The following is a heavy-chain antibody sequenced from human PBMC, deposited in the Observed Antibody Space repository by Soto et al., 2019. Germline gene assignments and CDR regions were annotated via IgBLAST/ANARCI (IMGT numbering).Heavy chain of an antibody. CDR1: GYTFTSYG. Sequence: QVQLVQSGAEVKKPGASVKVSCKASGYTFTSYGISWVRQAPGQGLEWMGWISAYNGNTNYAQKLQGRVTMTTDTSTSTAYMDLRSLSSHDTAVYCCASCLQLAGTLGVWGQGTLVTVSS. J-gene: IGHJ4*02. V-gene: IGHV1-18*01. CDR2: ISAYNGNT. CDR3: ASCLQLAGTLGV. D-gene: IGHD1-1*01.